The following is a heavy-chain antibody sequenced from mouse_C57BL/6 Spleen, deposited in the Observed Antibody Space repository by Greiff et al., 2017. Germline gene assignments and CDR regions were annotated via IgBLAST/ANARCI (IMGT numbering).Heavy chain of an antibody. D-gene: IGHD1-1*01. V-gene: IGHV14-3*01. J-gene: IGHJ4*01. Sequence: EVKLVESVAELVRPGASVKLSCTASGFNIKNTYMHWVKQRPEQGLEWIGRIDPANGNTKYAPKFQGKATITADTSSNTAYLQLSSLTSEDTAIYYCARKPYYYGSSSYAMDYWGQGTSVTVSS. CDR1: GFNIKNTY. CDR3: ARKPYYYGSSSYAMDY. CDR2: IDPANGNT.